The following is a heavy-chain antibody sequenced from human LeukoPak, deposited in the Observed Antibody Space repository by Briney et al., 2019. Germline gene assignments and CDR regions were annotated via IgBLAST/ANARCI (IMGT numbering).Heavy chain of an antibody. D-gene: IGHD5-18*01. CDR1: GYTFTGYY. J-gene: IGHJ4*02. Sequence: AASVKVSCKASGYTFTGYYMHWVRQAPGQGLEWMGWINPNSGGTNYAQKLQGRVTMTRDTSISTAYMELSRLRSDDTAVYYCAREPTLGYSFDYWGQGTLVTVSS. CDR2: INPNSGGT. CDR3: AREPTLGYSFDY. V-gene: IGHV1-2*02.